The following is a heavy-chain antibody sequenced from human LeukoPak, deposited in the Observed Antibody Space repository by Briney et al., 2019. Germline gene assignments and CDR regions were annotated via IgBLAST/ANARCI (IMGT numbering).Heavy chain of an antibody. J-gene: IGHJ6*02. V-gene: IGHV4-31*03. Sequence: SETLSLTCTVSGGSISSGGYYWSWIRQHPGKGLEWIGYIYYSGSTYYNPSLKSRVTISVDTSKNQFSLKLSSVTAADTAVYYCAREGSKPGYGIAANYGMDVWGQGTTVTVSS. CDR1: GGSISSGGYY. D-gene: IGHD6-25*01. CDR2: IYYSGST. CDR3: AREGSKPGYGIAANYGMDV.